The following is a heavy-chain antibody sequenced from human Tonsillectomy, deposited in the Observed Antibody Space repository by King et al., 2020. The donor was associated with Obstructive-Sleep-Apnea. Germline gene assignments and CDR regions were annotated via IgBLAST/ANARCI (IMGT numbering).Heavy chain of an antibody. CDR1: GFTFSSYA. D-gene: IGHD2-2*01. CDR2: ISGSGGTT. V-gene: IGHV3-23*04. CDR3: AKGRSRTSCYGMDV. Sequence: VQLVESGGGLVLPGGSLRLSCAASGFTFSSYAMSWVRQSPWKGLEWVSCISGSGGTTYYADSVQGRFTISRDNSKNTLYLQMNSLRAEDTAVYYCAKGRSRTSCYGMDVWGQGTTVTVSS. J-gene: IGHJ6*02.